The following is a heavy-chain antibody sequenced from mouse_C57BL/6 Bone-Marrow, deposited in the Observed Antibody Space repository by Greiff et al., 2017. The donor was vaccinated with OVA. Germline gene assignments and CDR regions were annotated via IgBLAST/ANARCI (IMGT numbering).Heavy chain of an antibody. CDR1: GYSFTGYY. CDR2: IYPYHGVS. D-gene: IGHD5-1*01. Sequence: VQLTQSGPELVKPGASVKISCKASGYSFTGYYLHWVKQSHGNILDWIGYIYPYHGVSSYNQKFKGKATLTVDKSSSTAYMELRSLTSEDSAVYYCASTYRYDAMDYWGQGTSVTVAS. J-gene: IGHJ4*01. CDR3: ASTYRYDAMDY. V-gene: IGHV1-31*01.